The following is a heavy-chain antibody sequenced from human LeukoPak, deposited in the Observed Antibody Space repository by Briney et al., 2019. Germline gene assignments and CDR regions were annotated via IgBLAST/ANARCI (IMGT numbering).Heavy chain of an antibody. CDR2: INSGGSGT. Sequence: GGSLRLSCAASGFNFASNWMHWVRQTPGKGLVWVSRINSGGSGTSYADSVEGRFTISRDNAKNTLYLQMNSLRAEDTAVYYCASSGSYRFDYWGQGTLVTVSS. CDR1: GFNFASNW. V-gene: IGHV3-74*01. CDR3: ASSGSYRFDY. J-gene: IGHJ4*02. D-gene: IGHD1-26*01.